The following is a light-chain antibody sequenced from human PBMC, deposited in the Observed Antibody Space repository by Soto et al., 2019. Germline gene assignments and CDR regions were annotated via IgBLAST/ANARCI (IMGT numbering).Light chain of an antibody. CDR2: RNN. Sequence: QSVLTQPPSASGTPGQRVTISCSGSSSNIGSNYVYWYQQLPGTAPKLLIYRNNQWPSGVPDRFSGSKSGTSASLAISGLRSEDEADYYCAAWDDSLRGFYVFGTGTKVTVL. CDR3: AAWDDSLRGFYV. CDR1: SSNIGSNY. J-gene: IGLJ1*01. V-gene: IGLV1-47*01.